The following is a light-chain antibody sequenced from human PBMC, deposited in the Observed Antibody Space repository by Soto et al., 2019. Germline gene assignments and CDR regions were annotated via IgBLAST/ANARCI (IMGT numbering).Light chain of an antibody. J-gene: IGKJ1*01. V-gene: IGKV3-11*01. CDR3: QQSYSTPRT. Sequence: EIVLTQSPATLSLSPGERATLSCRASQSVNSYLAWYQQKPGQAPRLLIYDASKRATGIPSRFSGSGSGTDFTLTISSLQPEDFATYYCQQSYSTPRTFGQGTKVEIK. CDR2: DAS. CDR1: QSVNSY.